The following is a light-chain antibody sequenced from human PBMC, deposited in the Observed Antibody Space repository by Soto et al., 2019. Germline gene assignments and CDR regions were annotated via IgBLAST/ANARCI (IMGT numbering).Light chain of an antibody. J-gene: IGLJ1*01. CDR3: SSYTSSSTHV. Sequence: QSVLTQPASVSGSPGQSITISCTGNSSDVGAYTFVSWYQQHPDKVPKLMNFDVSRRPSGVSDRFSGSKSGNTASLTISGLQPEDEADYYCSSYTSSSTHVFGSGTKLTVL. CDR2: DVS. V-gene: IGLV2-14*03. CDR1: SSDVGAYTF.